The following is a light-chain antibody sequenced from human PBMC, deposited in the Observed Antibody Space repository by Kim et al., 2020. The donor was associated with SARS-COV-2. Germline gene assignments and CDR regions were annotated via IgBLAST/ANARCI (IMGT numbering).Light chain of an antibody. CDR1: SSDVGGYNY. J-gene: IGLJ2*01. V-gene: IGLV2-14*01. Sequence: QSALTQPASVSGSPGQSITISCTGTSSDVGGYNYVSWYQQHPGKAPKLMIYDVSKRPSGVSNRFSGSKSGNTASLTISGLQAEDEADYYCSSYTSSSTSHVEFGGGTQLTVL. CDR2: DVS. CDR3: SSYTSSSTSHVE.